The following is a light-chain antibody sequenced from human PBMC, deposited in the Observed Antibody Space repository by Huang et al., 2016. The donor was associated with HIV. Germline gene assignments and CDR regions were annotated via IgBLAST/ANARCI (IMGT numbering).Light chain of an antibody. CDR3: QQYNNWPWT. V-gene: IGKV3-15*01. CDR1: QSLSSD. Sequence: EIVMTQSPATLSVSPGERATLSCRASQSLSSDLAWYQQKPGQAPRLLIHGSSTRATGTSAMFSGRGSGTEFTLTITSLQAEDFAVYYCQQYNNWPWTFGQGTKVEVK. CDR2: GSS. J-gene: IGKJ1*01.